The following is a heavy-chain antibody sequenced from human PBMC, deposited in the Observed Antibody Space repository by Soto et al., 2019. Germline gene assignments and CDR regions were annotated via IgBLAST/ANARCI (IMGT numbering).Heavy chain of an antibody. CDR1: GFTFSSYA. J-gene: IGHJ4*02. CDR3: ATCSVCPDVLRFLEWLSDFDY. D-gene: IGHD3-3*01. CDR2: ISGSGGST. V-gene: IGHV3-23*01. Sequence: HPGGSLRLSCAASGFTFSSYAMSWVRQAPGKGLEWVSAISGSGGSTYYADSVKGRFTISRDNSKNTLYLQMNSLRAEDTAVYYCATCSVCPDVLRFLEWLSDFDYWGQGTLVTVSS.